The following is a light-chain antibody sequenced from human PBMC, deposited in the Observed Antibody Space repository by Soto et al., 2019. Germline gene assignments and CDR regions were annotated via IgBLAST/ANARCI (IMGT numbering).Light chain of an antibody. CDR3: QSYDSSLSGYV. CDR2: ENN. V-gene: IGLV1-40*01. CDR1: SSNIGAGYE. J-gene: IGLJ1*01. Sequence: QSVLTQPPSVSEAPGQRVTISCTGSSSNIGAGYEAHWYQQVPGTAPKLLIYENNNRPSGVPDRFSGSKSGTSASLAITGLQAEDEAEYYCQSYDSSLSGYVVGTGTKPTV.